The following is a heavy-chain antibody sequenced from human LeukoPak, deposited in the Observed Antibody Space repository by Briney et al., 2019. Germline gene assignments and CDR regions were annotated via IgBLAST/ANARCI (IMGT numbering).Heavy chain of an antibody. CDR3: ARVGPWVDPGYYSSTMDV. Sequence: GGSLTLPRAASGFTFSNHWMAWVREAPGKGGEWVANIKEDGGEKYYVDSVKGRFTISRDNAENSLFLQMTGLRAEDTAVYYCARVGPWVDPGYYSSTMDVWGKGTTVTVSS. CDR2: IKEDGGEK. D-gene: IGHD3-16*01. V-gene: IGHV3-7*01. J-gene: IGHJ6*03. CDR1: GFTFSNHW.